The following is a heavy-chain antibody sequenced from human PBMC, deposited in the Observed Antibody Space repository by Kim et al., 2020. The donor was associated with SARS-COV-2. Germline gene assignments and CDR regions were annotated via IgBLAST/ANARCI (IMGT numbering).Heavy chain of an antibody. V-gene: IGHV3-21*01. J-gene: IGHJ6*02. D-gene: IGHD3-10*01. CDR1: GFTFSSYS. Sequence: GGSLRLSCAASGFTFSSYSMNWVRQAPGKGLEWVSSISSSSSYIYYADSVKGRFTISRDNAKNSLYLQMNSLRAEDTAVYYCARVRITMVRGVKYYYGMDVWGQGTTVTVSS. CDR2: ISSSSSYI. CDR3: ARVRITMVRGVKYYYGMDV.